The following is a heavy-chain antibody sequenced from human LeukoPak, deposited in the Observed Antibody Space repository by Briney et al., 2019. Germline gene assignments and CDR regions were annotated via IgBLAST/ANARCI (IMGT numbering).Heavy chain of an antibody. J-gene: IGHJ4*02. V-gene: IGHV4-59*08. CDR2: IYYSGST. CDR1: GGSISSYY. D-gene: IGHD6-19*01. CDR3: AGGYSSGWYDY. Sequence: SSETLSLTCTVSGGSISSYYWSWIRQPPGKGLEWIGYIYYSGSTNYNPSLKSRVTISVDTSRNQFSLKLSSVTAADTAVYYCAGGYSSGWYDYWGQGTLVTVSS.